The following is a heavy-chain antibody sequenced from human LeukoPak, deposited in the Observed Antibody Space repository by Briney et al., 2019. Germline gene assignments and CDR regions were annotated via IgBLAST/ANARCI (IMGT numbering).Heavy chain of an antibody. D-gene: IGHD3-22*01. V-gene: IGHV3-21*01. Sequence: GGSLRLSCAASGFTFSSYAMSWVRQAPGKGLEWVSSISSSSSYIYYADSVKGRFTISRDNSKNTLYLQMSSLRAEDAAVYYCARLGYYYASSGYSNDAFDIWGQGTMVTVSS. J-gene: IGHJ3*02. CDR1: GFTFSSYA. CDR3: ARLGYYYASSGYSNDAFDI. CDR2: ISSSSSYI.